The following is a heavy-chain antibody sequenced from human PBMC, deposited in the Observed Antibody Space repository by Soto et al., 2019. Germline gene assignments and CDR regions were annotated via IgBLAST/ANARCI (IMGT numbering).Heavy chain of an antibody. CDR1: GLSFRGYG. D-gene: IGHD1-26*01. CDR2: ISLDGDDK. J-gene: IGHJ3*01. Sequence: GGSLRLSGAASGLSFRGYGMHWVRQAPGKGLEWVAFISLDGDDKYYADSVKGRFTISRDNSKDTRYLQMSSLRAEDTAIYYFAKGYMNAFDVWGQGTMVTVSS. V-gene: IGHV3-30*18. CDR3: AKGYMNAFDV.